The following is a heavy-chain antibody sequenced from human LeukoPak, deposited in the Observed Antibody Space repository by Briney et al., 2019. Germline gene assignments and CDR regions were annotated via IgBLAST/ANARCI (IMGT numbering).Heavy chain of an antibody. CDR3: ARTTSMTASGYDY. CDR1: GYTFTNYH. Sequence: ASVKVSCKASGYTFTNYHIDWVRQASGQGLEWMTWINPDTGDTGYARKFQDRVTITTDSSIRTAYMELSSLSSEDTAVYFCARTTSMTASGYDYWGQGTLVTVSS. D-gene: IGHD2-21*02. V-gene: IGHV1-8*03. CDR2: INPDTGDT. J-gene: IGHJ4*02.